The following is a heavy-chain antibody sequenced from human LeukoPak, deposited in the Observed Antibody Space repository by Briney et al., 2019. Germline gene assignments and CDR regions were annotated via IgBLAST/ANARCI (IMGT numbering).Heavy chain of an antibody. CDR3: AGGWPEFCY. CDR2: IRYDGSNK. CDR1: GFTFSSYG. J-gene: IGHJ4*02. V-gene: IGHV3-30*02. Sequence: GESLKISCAASGFTFSSYGMHWVRQAPGEGLEWVAFIRYDGSNKYYADSVKGRFTISRDNSKNTLYLQMNSLRAEDTAVYYCAGGWPEFCYWGQGTLVTVSS. D-gene: IGHD6-19*01.